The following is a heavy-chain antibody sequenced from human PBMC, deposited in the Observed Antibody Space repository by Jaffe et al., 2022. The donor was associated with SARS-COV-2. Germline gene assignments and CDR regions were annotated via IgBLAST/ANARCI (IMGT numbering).Heavy chain of an antibody. CDR3: ARDDFWSGYYTGDYYYGMDV. V-gene: IGHV4-34*01. D-gene: IGHD3-3*01. CDR1: GGSFSGYY. J-gene: IGHJ6*02. CDR2: INHSGST. Sequence: QVQLQQWGAGLLKPSETLSLTCAVYGGSFSGYYWSWIRQPPGKGLEWIGEINHSGSTNYNPSLKSRVTISVDTSKNQFSLKLSSVTAADTAVYYCARDDFWSGYYTGDYYYGMDVWGQGTTVTVSS.